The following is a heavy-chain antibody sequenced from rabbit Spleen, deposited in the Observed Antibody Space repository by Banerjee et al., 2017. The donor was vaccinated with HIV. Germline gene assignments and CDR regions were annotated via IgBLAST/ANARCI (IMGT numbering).Heavy chain of an antibody. V-gene: IGHV1S40*01. Sequence: QSLEESGGDLVKPEGSLTLTCTASGFSFSSSYYMCWIRQAPGKGLEWIGCIYAGSIDDTYYASWAKGRFTISKTSSTTVTLQMTSLTAADTATYFCARASVGFNGYNHAYYYGMDLWGPGTRVTVS. CDR3: ARASVGFNGYNHAYYYGMDL. D-gene: IGHD6-1*01. J-gene: IGHJ6*01. CDR2: IYAGSIDDT. CDR1: GFSFSSSYY.